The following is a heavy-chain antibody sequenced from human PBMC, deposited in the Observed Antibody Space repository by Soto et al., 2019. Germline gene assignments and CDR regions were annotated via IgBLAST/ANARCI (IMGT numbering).Heavy chain of an antibody. Sequence: QVQLVESGGGVVQPGRSLRLSCAASGFTFSSYAMHWVRQAPGKGLEWVAVISYDGSNKYYADSVKGRFTISRDNSKKTXXLQMNSLQTEDTAVYYCARDKSPYSSGWHNRHFDYWGQGTLVTVSS. CDR1: GFTFSSYA. D-gene: IGHD6-19*01. J-gene: IGHJ4*02. CDR3: ARDKSPYSSGWHNRHFDY. V-gene: IGHV3-30-3*01. CDR2: ISYDGSNK.